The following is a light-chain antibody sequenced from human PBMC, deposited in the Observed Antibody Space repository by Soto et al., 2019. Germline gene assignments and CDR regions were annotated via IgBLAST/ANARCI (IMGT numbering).Light chain of an antibody. V-gene: IGLV2-14*01. CDR1: SSDVGAYNS. Sequence: QSALTQPAAVSGSPGQSITISCTGTSSDVGAYNSVSWYQQHPGKAPTLMIFDVNNRPSGVSDRFSGSKSGNTASLTISGLQPEDEADYHCSSHTTSSTLVVFGGGTKVTVL. CDR3: SSHTTSSTLVV. J-gene: IGLJ2*01. CDR2: DVN.